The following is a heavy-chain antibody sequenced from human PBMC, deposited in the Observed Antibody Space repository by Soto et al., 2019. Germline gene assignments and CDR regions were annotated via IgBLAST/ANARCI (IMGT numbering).Heavy chain of an antibody. CDR2: IYHSGST. CDR1: DGSIRSGCYS. J-gene: IGHJ4*02. V-gene: IGHV4-30-2*01. Sequence: SKALSLTSAVADGSIRSGCYSWSWIRQPPGKGLEWIGYIYHSGSTNYNPSLKSRVTISVDTSKNQFSLKLTSVTAADTAVYYCARDKITGLFDYWGQGTLVTVSS. CDR3: ARDKITGLFDY. D-gene: IGHD2-8*02.